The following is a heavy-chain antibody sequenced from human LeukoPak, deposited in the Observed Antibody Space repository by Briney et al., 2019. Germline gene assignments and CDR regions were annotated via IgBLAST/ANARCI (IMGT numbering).Heavy chain of an antibody. CDR3: ARIRFLEWLLNY. CDR2: IYYSGST. V-gene: IGHV4-38-2*01. D-gene: IGHD3-3*01. J-gene: IGHJ4*02. Sequence: GSLRLSCAASEFTFSDYYMSWIRQPPGKGLEWIGSIYYSGSTYYNPSLMSRVTISVDTSKNQFSLKLSSVTAADTAVYYCARIRFLEWLLNYWGQGTLVTVSS. CDR1: EFTFSDYY.